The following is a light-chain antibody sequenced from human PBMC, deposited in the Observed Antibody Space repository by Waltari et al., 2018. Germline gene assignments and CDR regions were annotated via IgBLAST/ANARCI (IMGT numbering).Light chain of an antibody. V-gene: IGLV4-69*01. Sequence: QLVVTQSPSASAPLGASVKLTCTLTSGHSTFAIAWHQQQPGKGPRYLMSLNSDGSHSRGDGIPDRFSGSSSGAESYLTISSLESEDEADYYCETWDTAIHVFGGGTKLTVI. CDR1: SGHSTFA. J-gene: IGLJ3*02. CDR2: LNSDGSH. CDR3: ETWDTAIHV.